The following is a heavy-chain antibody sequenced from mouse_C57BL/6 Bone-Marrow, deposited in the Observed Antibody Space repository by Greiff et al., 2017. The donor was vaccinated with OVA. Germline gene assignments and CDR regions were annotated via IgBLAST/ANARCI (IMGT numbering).Heavy chain of an antibody. CDR3: ARVWYYAMDY. J-gene: IGHJ4*01. Sequence: DVHLVESEGGLVQPGSSMKLSCTASGFTFSDYYMAWVRQVPEKGLEWVANINYDGSSTYYLDSLKSRFIISRDNAKNILYLQMSSLKSEDTATYYCARVWYYAMDYWGQGTSVTVSS. CDR1: GFTFSDYY. CDR2: INYDGSST. V-gene: IGHV5-16*01.